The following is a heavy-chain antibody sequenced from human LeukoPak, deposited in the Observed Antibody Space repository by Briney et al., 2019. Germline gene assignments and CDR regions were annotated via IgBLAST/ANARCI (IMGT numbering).Heavy chain of an antibody. CDR3: ARARYSNTWFDY. V-gene: IGHV3-11*01. Sequence: PGGSLRLSCASSGFTFSDYYMSWIRQAPGKGLEWVSCTSSSGSTMYYADSVKGRFTISRDNAKNSLYLQMNSLRAEDTAVYFCARARYSNTWFDYWGQGALVTVSS. J-gene: IGHJ4*02. D-gene: IGHD6-13*01. CDR2: TSSSGSTM. CDR1: GFTFSDYY.